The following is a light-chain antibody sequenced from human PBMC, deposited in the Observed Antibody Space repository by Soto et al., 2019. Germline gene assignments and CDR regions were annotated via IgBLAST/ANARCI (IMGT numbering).Light chain of an antibody. CDR3: QQSYSTPLT. CDR1: ENIATY. J-gene: IGKJ1*01. CDR2: AAS. Sequence: DIHLTQSPSSLHASVGDRITITCRASENIATYLNWYQQKPGKAPKLLIHAASTLHSGVPSRFSGGGSGTEFTLTISDLQPQDVATYSCQQSYSTPLTFGRGTKVEV. V-gene: IGKV1-39*01.